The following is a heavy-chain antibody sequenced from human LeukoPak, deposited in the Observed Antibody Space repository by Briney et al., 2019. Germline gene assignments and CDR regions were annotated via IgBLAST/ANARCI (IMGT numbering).Heavy chain of an antibody. V-gene: IGHV3-23*01. Sequence: GGSLRLSCAASGFTFSNFGMSWVRQAPGKGLEWVSAISGSGGSTYYADSVKGRFTISRDNSKNTLYLQMNSLRAEDTAVYYCAKGERKTYYYGSGSSSLPRPLYYFDYWGQGTLVTVSS. D-gene: IGHD3-10*01. J-gene: IGHJ4*02. CDR3: AKGERKTYYYGSGSSSLPRPLYYFDY. CDR2: ISGSGGST. CDR1: GFTFSNFG.